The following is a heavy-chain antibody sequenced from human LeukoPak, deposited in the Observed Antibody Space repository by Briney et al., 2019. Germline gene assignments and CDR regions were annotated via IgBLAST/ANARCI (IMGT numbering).Heavy chain of an antibody. Sequence: GESLKISCKGSGYSFTSYWIGWVRQMPGKGLEWMGIIYPGDSDTRYSPSFQGQVTISADKSISTAYLLWSSLKASDTAMYYCATVGVVVAATPLNYFDYWGQGTLVTVSS. D-gene: IGHD2-15*01. V-gene: IGHV5-51*01. J-gene: IGHJ4*02. CDR1: GYSFTSYW. CDR3: ATVGVVVAATPLNYFDY. CDR2: IYPGDSDT.